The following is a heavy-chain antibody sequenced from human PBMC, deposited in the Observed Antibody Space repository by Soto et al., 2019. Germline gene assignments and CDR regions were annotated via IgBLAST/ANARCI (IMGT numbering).Heavy chain of an antibody. CDR2: INVYNGNT. V-gene: IGHV1-18*01. D-gene: IGHD3-10*01. Sequence: QVQLVQSGGEVKKPGASVKVSCKASGYTFTNYGISWVRQAPGQGLEWMGWINVYNGNTKYAQKVQGRVTMTTDTFTSTAYMELRSLRSDDTAVYYCARGVGAGSYYNQYKWFDPWGQGTLVTVSS. CDR3: ARGVGAGSYYNQYKWFDP. J-gene: IGHJ5*02. CDR1: GYTFTNYG.